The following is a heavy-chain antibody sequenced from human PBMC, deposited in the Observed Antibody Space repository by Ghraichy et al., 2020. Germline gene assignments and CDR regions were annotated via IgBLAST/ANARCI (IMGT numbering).Heavy chain of an antibody. CDR3: ARHGAYRFDY. D-gene: IGHD5-18*01. Sequence: SETLSLTCTVSGGSISSSSYYWGWVRQPPGKGLVWIGSFYCSGDTYYNPSLKSRLTVSVDTSKNQLSLKLTSVTAADAAVYYCARHGAYRFDYWGQGTLVAVSS. CDR1: GGSISSSSYY. V-gene: IGHV4-39*01. J-gene: IGHJ4*02. CDR2: FYCSGDT.